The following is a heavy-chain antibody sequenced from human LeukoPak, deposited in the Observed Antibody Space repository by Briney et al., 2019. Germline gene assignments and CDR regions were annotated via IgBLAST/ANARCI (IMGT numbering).Heavy chain of an antibody. CDR1: GLTVSSNY. Sequence: TGGSLRLSCAASGLTVSSNYMTWVRQAPGKGLEWVSVIYSGGSTYYADSVKGRFTISRDNYKNTAYLQMNSLRVEDTAVYYCARDPYNWNYIDYWGQGTLVTVSS. CDR3: ARDPYNWNYIDY. V-gene: IGHV3-66*02. CDR2: IYSGGST. J-gene: IGHJ4*02. D-gene: IGHD1-1*01.